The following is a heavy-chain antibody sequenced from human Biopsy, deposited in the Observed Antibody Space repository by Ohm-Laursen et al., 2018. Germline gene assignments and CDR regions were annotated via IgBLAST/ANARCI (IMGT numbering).Heavy chain of an antibody. J-gene: IGHJ6*02. CDR3: ARATNSTGWPYYYFYGMDV. D-gene: IGHD2/OR15-2a*01. CDR1: GGSIRTGDYY. Sequence: SETLSLTCTVSGGSIRTGDYYWTWIRQHPGKGLEWIGYIYYSGSTNYNPSLKSRVTISVDTSKNQFSLRLNSVTAADTAVYYCARATNSTGWPYYYFYGMDVWGQGTTVTVSS. CDR2: IYYSGST. V-gene: IGHV4-61*08.